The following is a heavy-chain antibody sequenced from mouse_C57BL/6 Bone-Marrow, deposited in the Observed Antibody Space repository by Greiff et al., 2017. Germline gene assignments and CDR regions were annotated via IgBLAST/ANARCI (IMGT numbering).Heavy chain of an antibody. J-gene: IGHJ4*01. V-gene: IGHV12-3*01. CDR2: ITHSGET. CDR3: AGDSVVATRRYAMDY. D-gene: IGHD1-1*01. Sequence: QVQLKESGPGLVKPSQSLFLTCSITGFPITSGYYWIWIRQSPGKPLEWMGYITHSGETFYNPSLQSPISITRETSKNQFFLQLNSVTTEDTAMYYCAGDSVVATRRYAMDYWGQGTSVTVSS. CDR1: GFPITSGYY.